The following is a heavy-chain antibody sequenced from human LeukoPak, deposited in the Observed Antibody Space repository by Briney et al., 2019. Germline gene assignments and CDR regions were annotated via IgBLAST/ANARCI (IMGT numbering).Heavy chain of an antibody. V-gene: IGHV3-48*02. J-gene: IGHJ4*01. CDR2: ITSSSSTL. CDR1: GFTFRCRR. CDR3: ARGPAEY. Sequence: GGSLGLSCGAAGFTFRCRRMHGVRQAPGKGEEWVSYITSSSSTLYYADSVKGRFPISRDNAKSSLHLQMDGLRDEDTAVYYCARGPAEYWGHGSLVTVSS.